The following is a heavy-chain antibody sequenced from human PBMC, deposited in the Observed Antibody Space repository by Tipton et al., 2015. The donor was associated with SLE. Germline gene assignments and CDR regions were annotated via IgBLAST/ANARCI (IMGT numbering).Heavy chain of an antibody. CDR2: INHSGST. CDR1: GGSFSGYY. D-gene: IGHD2-2*01. CDR3: ARGVIVGVPAAKKTYCFDP. J-gene: IGHJ5*02. V-gene: IGHV4-34*01. Sequence: TLSLTCAVYGGSFSGYYWSWIRQPPGKGLEWIGEINHSGSTNYNPSLKSRVTISVDTSKNQFSLKLSSVTAADTAVYYCARGVIVGVPAAKKTYCFDPWGQGTLVTVSS.